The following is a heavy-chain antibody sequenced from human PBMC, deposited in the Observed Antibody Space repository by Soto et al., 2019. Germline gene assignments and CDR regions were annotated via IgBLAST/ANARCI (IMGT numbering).Heavy chain of an antibody. D-gene: IGHD1-26*01. V-gene: IGHV3-23*01. CDR3: AKGSGNSVYNFDN. J-gene: IGHJ4*02. CDR2: ISASGGST. CDR1: AFTFSSYA. Sequence: EVQLLESGGGLVQPGGSLRLSCAASAFTFSSYAMSWIRQAPGKGLEWVTVISASGGSTYYADSVKGRFTISRDSSKNTLYLQMNSLRADDTAVYYCAKGSGNSVYNFDNWGQGTLVTVSS.